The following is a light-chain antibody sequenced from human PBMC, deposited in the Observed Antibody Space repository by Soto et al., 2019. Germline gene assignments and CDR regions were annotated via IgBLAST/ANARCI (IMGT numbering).Light chain of an antibody. Sequence: RVTITCRASQNINTWLAWYQQQPGKAPKLLIYKASSLQSGVPSRFSGTGSGTEFTLTISSLQPDDFATYYCQQYKSFWTFGQGTKV. CDR3: QQYKSFWT. CDR1: QNINTW. CDR2: KAS. V-gene: IGKV1-5*03. J-gene: IGKJ1*01.